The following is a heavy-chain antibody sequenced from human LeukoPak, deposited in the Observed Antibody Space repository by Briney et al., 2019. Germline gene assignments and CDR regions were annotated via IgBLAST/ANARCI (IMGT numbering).Heavy chain of an antibody. D-gene: IGHD4-17*01. Sequence: GGSLRLSCAASGFTFSNYGMHWVRQAPGKGLEWVAVIWYDGSNKYYGDSVKGRFTISRDNSKNTLYLQMNSLRAEDTAVYYCARHGQDYGDYFWYFDYWGQGTLVTVSS. J-gene: IGHJ4*02. V-gene: IGHV3-33*01. CDR1: GFTFSNYG. CDR2: IWYDGSNK. CDR3: ARHGQDYGDYFWYFDY.